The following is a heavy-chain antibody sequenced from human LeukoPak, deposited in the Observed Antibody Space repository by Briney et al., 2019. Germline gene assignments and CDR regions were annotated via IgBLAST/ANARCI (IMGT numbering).Heavy chain of an antibody. CDR1: GFTFSSYR. CDR3: AGYCSGGSCYSFDAFDI. Sequence: GGSLRLSCAASGFTFSSYRMNWVRQAPGKGLEWVSYISSSSSTIYYADSVKGRFTISRDNAKNSLYLQMNSLRAEDTAVYYCAGYCSGGSCYSFDAFDIWGQGTMVTVSS. V-gene: IGHV3-48*01. J-gene: IGHJ3*02. CDR2: ISSSSSTI. D-gene: IGHD2-15*01.